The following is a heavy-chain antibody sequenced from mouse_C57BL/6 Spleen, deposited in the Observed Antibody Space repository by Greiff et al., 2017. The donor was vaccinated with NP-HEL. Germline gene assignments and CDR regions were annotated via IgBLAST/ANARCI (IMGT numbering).Heavy chain of an antibody. J-gene: IGHJ3*01. V-gene: IGHV1-42*01. Sequence: VQLQQSGPELVKPGASVKISCKASGYSFTGYYMNWVKQSPEKSLEWIGEINPSTGGTTYNQKVKAKATLTVDKSSSTAYMQLKSLPSEDSAVYYCARADGYYAYWGQGTLVTVSA. CDR3: ARADGYYAY. CDR1: GYSFTGYY. CDR2: INPSTGGT. D-gene: IGHD2-3*01.